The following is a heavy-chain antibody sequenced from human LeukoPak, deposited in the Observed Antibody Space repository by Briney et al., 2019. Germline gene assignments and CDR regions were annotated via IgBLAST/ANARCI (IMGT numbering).Heavy chain of an antibody. V-gene: IGHV3-53*01. CDR3: ARDNSPSDGYILFDD. J-gene: IGHJ5*02. CDR2: IYPNGYT. Sequence: GGSLRLSCAASGFTVSGNYMDWVRQAPGKGLEWVSIIYPNGYTYYADSVKGRFTISRDNSKNTLYLQMNSLRAEDTALYFCARDNSPSDGYILFDDWGQGTLVTVSS. CDR1: GFTVSGNY. D-gene: IGHD5-24*01.